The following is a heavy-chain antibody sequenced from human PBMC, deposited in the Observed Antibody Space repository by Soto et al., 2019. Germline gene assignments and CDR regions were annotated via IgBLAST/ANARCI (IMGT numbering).Heavy chain of an antibody. Sequence: GGSLRLSCAASGFTFSSYGMHWVRQAPGKGLEWVAVIWYDGSNKYYADSVKDRFTISRDNSKNTLYLQMNSLRAEDTAVYYCARGEIDYYYGMDVWGQGTTVTVSS. CDR3: ARGEIDYYYGMDV. J-gene: IGHJ6*02. CDR2: IWYDGSNK. V-gene: IGHV3-33*01. CDR1: GFTFSSYG.